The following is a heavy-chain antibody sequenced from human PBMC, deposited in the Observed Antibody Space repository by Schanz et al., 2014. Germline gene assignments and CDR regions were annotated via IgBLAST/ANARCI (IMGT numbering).Heavy chain of an antibody. J-gene: IGHJ4*02. D-gene: IGHD1-1*01. V-gene: IGHV3-33*08. CDR2: IWSDGTNE. CDR1: GFSVGNKY. Sequence: VQLVESGGGLVQPGGSLRLSCAASGFSVGNKYMNWVRQAPGKGLEWVAVIWSDGTNEYYADSVKGRFTISRDNSKSTLYLQMSSLRAEDTAVYYCARDRRNADLDYWGQGTLVTVSS. CDR3: ARDRRNADLDY.